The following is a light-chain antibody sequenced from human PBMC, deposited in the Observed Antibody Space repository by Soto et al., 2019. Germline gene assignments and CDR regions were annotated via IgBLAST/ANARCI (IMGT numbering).Light chain of an antibody. CDR2: GGS. CDR3: QQYAVSRT. Sequence: EIVLTQSPGTLSLSPGERATLSCSASQNVNSKYVAWYHQKPGQAPRAVIYGGSNRATGIPGRFSGGGSGTDFTLTISGLEAEDFGIYYCQQYAVSRTFGQGTKVDIK. V-gene: IGKV3-20*01. CDR1: QNVNSKY. J-gene: IGKJ1*01.